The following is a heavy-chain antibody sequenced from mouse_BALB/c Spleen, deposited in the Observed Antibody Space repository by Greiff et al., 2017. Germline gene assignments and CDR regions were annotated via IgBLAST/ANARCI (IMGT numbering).Heavy chain of an antibody. CDR3: ARAGLLKGPYDSWFAY. V-gene: IGHV3-6*02. CDR1: GYSITSGYY. D-gene: IGHD2-4*01. CDR2: ISYDGSN. J-gene: IGHJ3*01. Sequence: EVKLVESGPGLVKPSQSLSLTCSVTGYSITSGYYWNWIRQFPGNKLEWMGYISYDGSNNYNPSLKNRISITRDTSKNQFFLKLNSVTTEDTATYYCARAGLLKGPYDSWFAYWGQGTLVTVSA.